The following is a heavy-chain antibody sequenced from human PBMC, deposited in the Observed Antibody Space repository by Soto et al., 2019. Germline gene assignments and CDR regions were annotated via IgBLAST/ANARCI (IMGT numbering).Heavy chain of an antibody. D-gene: IGHD5-12*01. CDR2: IIPILGIA. CDR1: GGTFSSYT. J-gene: IGHJ4*02. V-gene: IGHV1-69*04. Sequence: SVQVSCKASGGTFSSYTISWVRQAPGQGLEWMGRIIPILGIANYAQKFQGRVTITADKSTSTAYMELSSLRSEDTAVYYCARDEAATISGGYWGQGTLVTVSS. CDR3: ARDEAATISGGY.